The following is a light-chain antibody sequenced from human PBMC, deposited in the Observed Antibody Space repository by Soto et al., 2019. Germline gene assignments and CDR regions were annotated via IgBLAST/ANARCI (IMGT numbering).Light chain of an antibody. CDR1: QDSSNY. V-gene: IGKV1-27*01. Sequence: DIQMTQSPSSLSASVGDRVTITCRTSQDSSNYLAWYQQKPGKVPKLLIYAASTLQSAVPSRFSGGGSGTDFSLTISSLQPEDVATYYCQKYNSAPHTFGGGTKVEIQ. CDR3: QKYNSAPHT. J-gene: IGKJ4*01. CDR2: AAS.